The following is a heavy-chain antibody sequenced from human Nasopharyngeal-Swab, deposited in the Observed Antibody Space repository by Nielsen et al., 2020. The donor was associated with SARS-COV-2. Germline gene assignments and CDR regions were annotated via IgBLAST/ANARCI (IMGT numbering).Heavy chain of an antibody. J-gene: IGHJ2*01. CDR3: AKLAVTVYWYFDV. CDR2: ISDGGDST. V-gene: IGHV3-23*01. CDR1: GFSFSTYA. Sequence: GESLKISCAASGFSFSTYAMSWVRLAPGKGLEWASSISDGGDSTFYADSVKGRFTISRDNSENTLYLQMSSLRADDTAVYYCAKLAVTVYWYFDVWGPGTLLTVSS.